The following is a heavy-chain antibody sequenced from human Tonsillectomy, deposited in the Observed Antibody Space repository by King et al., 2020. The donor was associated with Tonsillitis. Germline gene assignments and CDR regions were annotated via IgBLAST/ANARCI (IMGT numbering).Heavy chain of an antibody. Sequence: VQLVESGGGLVKPGGSLRLSCAASGFTFSNAWMSWVRQAPGKGLEWVGRIKSKTDGGTTDYAAPVKGRLTISRDDSKNTLYLQMNSLKTEDTAVYYCTTGYYKYCSSTSCYVGFDYWGQGTLVTVSS. V-gene: IGHV3-15*01. CDR1: GFTFSNAW. CDR3: TTGYYKYCSSTSCYVGFDY. D-gene: IGHD2-2*01. J-gene: IGHJ4*02. CDR2: IKSKTDGGTT.